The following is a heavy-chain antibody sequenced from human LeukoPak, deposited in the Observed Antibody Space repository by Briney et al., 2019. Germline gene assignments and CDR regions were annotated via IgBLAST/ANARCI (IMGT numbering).Heavy chain of an antibody. V-gene: IGHV1-2*02. CDR2: INPNSGGT. Sequence: ASVKVSCKASGYTFNIYGIIWVRQAPGQGLEWMGWINPNSGGTNYAQKFQGRVTMTRDTSISTAYMELSRLRSDDTAVYYCARAYSSSWYYYYMDVWGKGTTVTVSS. CDR3: ARAYSSSWYYYYMDV. D-gene: IGHD6-13*01. J-gene: IGHJ6*03. CDR1: GYTFNIYG.